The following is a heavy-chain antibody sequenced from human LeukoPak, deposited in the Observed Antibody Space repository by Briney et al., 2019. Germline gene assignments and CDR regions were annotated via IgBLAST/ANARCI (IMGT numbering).Heavy chain of an antibody. Sequence: SETLSLTCTVSGYSISSGYYWGWIRQPPGKGLEWIGSIYHSGSTYYNPSLKSRVTISVDTSKNQFSLKLSSVTAADTAVYYCARDWWGSSWYYYPTDYYYYMDVWGKGTTVTVSS. CDR1: GYSISSGYY. V-gene: IGHV4-38-2*02. J-gene: IGHJ6*03. CDR3: ARDWWGSSWYYYPTDYYYYMDV. D-gene: IGHD6-13*01. CDR2: IYHSGST.